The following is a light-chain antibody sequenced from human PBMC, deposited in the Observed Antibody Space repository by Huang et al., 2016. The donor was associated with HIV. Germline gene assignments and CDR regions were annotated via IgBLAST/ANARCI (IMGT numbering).Light chain of an antibody. J-gene: IGKJ4*01. CDR3: QQYLSSPLT. V-gene: IGKV3-20*01. Sequence: DIVLTQSPGTLSLSPRERAALSCRASQNITNNFLAWYQQRSGQTPSLLIYGASNRAMGIPDRFSGSGSVTDFTLIISRLEPQDSAVYYCQQYLSSPLTFGGGTNVEIK. CDR1: QNITNNF. CDR2: GAS.